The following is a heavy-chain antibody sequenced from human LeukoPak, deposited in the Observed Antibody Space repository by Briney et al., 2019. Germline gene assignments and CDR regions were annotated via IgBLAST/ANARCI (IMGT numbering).Heavy chain of an antibody. CDR1: GGSISSSSYY. Sequence: PSETLSLTRTVSGGSISSSSYYWGWIRQPPGKGLEWIGSILYSGSTHYNPSLKSRVTISVDTSKDQFSLKLSTVSAADTAVYYCARLLGSVEHDYWGQGTLVTASS. V-gene: IGHV4-39*01. D-gene: IGHD2-8*02. CDR3: ARLLGSVEHDY. J-gene: IGHJ4*02. CDR2: ILYSGST.